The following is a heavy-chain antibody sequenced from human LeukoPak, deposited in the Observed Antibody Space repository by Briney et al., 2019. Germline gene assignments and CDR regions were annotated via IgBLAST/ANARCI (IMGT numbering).Heavy chain of an antibody. Sequence: SETLSLTCAVYGGSFSGYYWSWIRQPPGKGLEWIGEINHSGSTNYNPSLKSRVTISVDTSKNQFSLKLSSVTAADTAVYYCARHKAEGSGSYESPYYMDVWGKGTTVTVSS. D-gene: IGHD3-10*01. CDR2: INHSGST. CDR1: GGSFSGYY. J-gene: IGHJ6*03. CDR3: ARHKAEGSGSYESPYYMDV. V-gene: IGHV4-34*01.